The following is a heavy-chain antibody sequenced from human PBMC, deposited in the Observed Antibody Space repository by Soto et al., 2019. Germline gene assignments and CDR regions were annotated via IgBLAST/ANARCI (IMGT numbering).Heavy chain of an antibody. D-gene: IGHD1-26*01. CDR1: GFSLSNARMG. CDR3: ARHGRGVGARPLDY. Sequence: QVTLKESGPVLVKPTETLTLTCTVSGFSLSNARMGVSWIRQPPGKALEWLAHIFSNDEKSYSTSLKSRLTISKDPSKSQVVLTMTNMDRVDTATYYCARHGRGVGARPLDYWGQGTLVTVSS. CDR2: IFSNDEK. V-gene: IGHV2-26*01. J-gene: IGHJ4*02.